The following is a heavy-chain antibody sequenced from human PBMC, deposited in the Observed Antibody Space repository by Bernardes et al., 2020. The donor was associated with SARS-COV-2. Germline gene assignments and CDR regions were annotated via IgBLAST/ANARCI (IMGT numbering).Heavy chain of an antibody. V-gene: IGHV3-15*01. J-gene: IGHJ4*02. CDR1: GFTFSGVW. D-gene: IGHD3-22*01. CDR2: IKSKRDGESA. Sequence: GGSLRLSCAASGFTFSGVWMSWVRQAPGKGLEWLGRIKSKRDGESADYAAPVEGRFTISRDDSKNTLYLQMSSLKTEDTAVYYCTSTFYYDSSGDRWGQGTLVTVSS. CDR3: TSTFYYDSSGDR.